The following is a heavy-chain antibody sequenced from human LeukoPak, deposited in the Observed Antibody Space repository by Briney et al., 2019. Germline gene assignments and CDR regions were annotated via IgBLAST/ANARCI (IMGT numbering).Heavy chain of an antibody. CDR2: IDHSGST. D-gene: IGHD3-10*01. CDR1: NESFTAYY. J-gene: IGHJ4*02. CDR3: ARGRVTMVRGQEPFDF. V-gene: IGHV4-34*01. Sequence: SETLSLTCAVYNESFTAYYWSWIRQPPGKGLEWIGEIDHSGSTNYNPSLKSRVTISVDTSKNQFSLKLSSVTAADTAVYYCARGRVTMVRGQEPFDFWGQGTLVTVSS.